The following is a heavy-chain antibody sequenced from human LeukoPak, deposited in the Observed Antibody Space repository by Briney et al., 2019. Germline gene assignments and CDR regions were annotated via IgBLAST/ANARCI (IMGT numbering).Heavy chain of an antibody. CDR1: GFMFDDYA. D-gene: IGHD1-14*01. CDR2: ISGNGVSS. Sequence: TGGSLRISRAAPGFMFDDYAMHWVRQVPGRGLEWVSLISGNGVSSFYADSVKGRFAISRDNNNSSLSLQMRRLTTDDTAFYYCVREPLSHTSNYFDNWGQGILVTVSS. J-gene: IGHJ4*02. V-gene: IGHV3-43*02. CDR3: VREPLSHTSNYFDN.